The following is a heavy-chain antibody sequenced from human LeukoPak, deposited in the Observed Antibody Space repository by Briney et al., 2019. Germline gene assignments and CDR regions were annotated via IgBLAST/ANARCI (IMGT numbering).Heavy chain of an antibody. CDR2: IKQDGSEK. V-gene: IGHV3-7*01. J-gene: IGHJ4*02. CDR3: ARNWRLGADDTSGYRPFDY. CDR1: GFSFSSYW. Sequence: PGGSLRLSCAASGFSFSSYWMRWVRQAPGKGLEWVANIKQDGSEKNYVASVKGRFTISRDNAKNSLYLQMNSLRAEDTAVYYCARNWRLGADDTSGYRPFDYWGQGTLVTPSS. D-gene: IGHD3-22*01.